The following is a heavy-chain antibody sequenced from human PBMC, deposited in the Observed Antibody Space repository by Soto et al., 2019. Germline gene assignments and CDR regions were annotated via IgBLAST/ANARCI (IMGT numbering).Heavy chain of an antibody. Sequence: GGSLRLSCAASGFTFSSYAMSWVRQAPGKGLEWVSGISASGRNTYYPDSVKGRFTTSRDNSKNTLYLQMNNLRAEDTAVYYCADGGEWSFNFEYWGLGTLVTVSS. CDR2: ISASGRNT. J-gene: IGHJ4*02. D-gene: IGHD3-16*02. V-gene: IGHV3-23*01. CDR3: ADGGEWSFNFEY. CDR1: GFTFSSYA.